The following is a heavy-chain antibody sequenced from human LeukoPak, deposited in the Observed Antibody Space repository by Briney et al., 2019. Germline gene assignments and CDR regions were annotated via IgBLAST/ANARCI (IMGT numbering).Heavy chain of an antibody. D-gene: IGHD1-26*01. Sequence: GGSLRLSCAASGFTLSSYGMHWVRQAPGKGLEWVAVIWYDGSNKYYADSVKGRFTISRDNSKNTLYLQMNSLRAEDTAVYYCARDKIVGPTTLDYWGQGTLVTVSS. CDR3: ARDKIVGPTTLDY. J-gene: IGHJ4*02. V-gene: IGHV3-33*01. CDR2: IWYDGSNK. CDR1: GFTLSSYG.